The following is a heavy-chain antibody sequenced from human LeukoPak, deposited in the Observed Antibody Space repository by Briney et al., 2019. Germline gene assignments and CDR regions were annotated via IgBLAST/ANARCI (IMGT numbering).Heavy chain of an antibody. CDR2: IYHSGST. CDR3: ARQYYDFWSGSYYYYMGV. Sequence: SETLSLTCAVSGYSISSGYYWGWIRQPPGKGLEWIGSIYHSGSTYYNPSLKSRVTISVDTSKNQFSLKLSSVTAADTAVHYCARQYYDFWSGSYYYYMGVWGKGTTVTISS. J-gene: IGHJ6*03. V-gene: IGHV4-38-2*01. D-gene: IGHD3-3*01. CDR1: GYSISSGYY.